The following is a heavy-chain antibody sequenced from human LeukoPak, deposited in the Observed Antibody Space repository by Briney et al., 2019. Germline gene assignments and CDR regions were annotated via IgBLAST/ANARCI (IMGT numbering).Heavy chain of an antibody. V-gene: IGHV4-61*09. CDR2: IHTSGAS. CDR3: ARLGSYHDF. CDR1: GGSISSGGYY. Sequence: SETLSLTCTVSGGSISSGGYYWSWIRQHPGKGLEWMGHIHTSGASRYYPSHESRLTLSIDTSRNHLSLKLTSVTAADTAVYFCARLGSYHDFWGQGALVTVSS. J-gene: IGHJ4*02. D-gene: IGHD1-26*01.